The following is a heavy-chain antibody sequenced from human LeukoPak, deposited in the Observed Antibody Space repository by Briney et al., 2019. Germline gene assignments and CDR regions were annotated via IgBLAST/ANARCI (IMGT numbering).Heavy chain of an antibody. CDR1: GFTFSSYA. V-gene: IGHV3-30-3*01. D-gene: IGHD1-14*01. J-gene: IGHJ4*02. CDR3: ARVLTVRQTGGVDY. Sequence: GGSLRLSCAASGFTFSSYAIHWVRQAPGKGLEWVAVISYDGSNKYYADSVKGRFTISRDNVKNLLFLQMNSLRHDDAAMYYCARVLTVRQTGGVDYWGQGTLVSVSS. CDR2: ISYDGSNK.